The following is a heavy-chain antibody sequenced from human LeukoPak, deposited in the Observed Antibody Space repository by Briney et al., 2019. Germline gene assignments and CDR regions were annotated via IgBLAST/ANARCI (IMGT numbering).Heavy chain of an antibody. J-gene: IGHJ4*02. CDR3: AKARRCGAYFCFDY. CDR1: GFTFSSYS. V-gene: IGHV3-30*18. D-gene: IGHD2/OR15-2a*01. CDR2: ILYDGSNR. Sequence: GGSLRLSCAVSGFTFSSYSMTWVRQAPGKGLEWVAVILYDGSNRYYADSVKGRFTISRDNSRNTLYLQMNSLRAEDTAVYYCAKARRCGAYFCFDYWGQGTLVTVSS.